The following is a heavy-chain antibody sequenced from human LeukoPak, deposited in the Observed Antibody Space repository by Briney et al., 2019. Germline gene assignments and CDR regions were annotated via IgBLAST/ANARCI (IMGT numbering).Heavy chain of an antibody. CDR2: IYYSGST. D-gene: IGHD1-14*01. CDR3: AREALHRYPPWYYYYYYMDV. Sequence: SETLSLTCTVSGGSISSYYWSWIRQPPGKGLEWIGYIYYSGSTNYNPSLKSRVTISVDTSKNQFSLKLSSVTAADTAVYYRAREALHRYPPWYYYYYYMDVWGKGTTVTVSS. CDR1: GGSISSYY. J-gene: IGHJ6*03. V-gene: IGHV4-59*01.